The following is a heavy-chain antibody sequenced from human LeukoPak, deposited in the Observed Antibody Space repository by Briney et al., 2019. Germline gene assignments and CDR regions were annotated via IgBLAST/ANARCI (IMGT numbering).Heavy chain of an antibody. CDR3: ARAPSRITIFGXXXXPXFDY. V-gene: IGHV3-23*01. Sequence: PGGSLRLSCAASGFTFSSYAMSWVRQAPGKGLEWVSAISGSGGSTYYADSVKGRFTISRDNSKNTLYLQMNSLRAEDTAVYYCARAPSRITIFGXXXXPXFDYWGQXTLVTVS. J-gene: IGHJ4*02. CDR1: GFTFSSYA. D-gene: IGHD3-3*01. CDR2: ISGSGGST.